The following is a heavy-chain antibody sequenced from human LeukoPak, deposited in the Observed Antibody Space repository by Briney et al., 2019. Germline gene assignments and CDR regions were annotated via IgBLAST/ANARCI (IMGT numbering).Heavy chain of an antibody. V-gene: IGHV1-46*01. D-gene: IGHD3-10*01. CDR1: GGTFSSYA. CDR3: ARDRDYGSGPVDY. CDR2: INPSGGST. J-gene: IGHJ4*02. Sequence: GASVKVSCKASGGTFSSYAISWVRQAPGQGLEWMGIINPSGGSTSYAQKFQGRVTMTRDMSTSTVYMELSSLRSEDTAVYYCARDRDYGSGPVDYWGQGTLVTVSS.